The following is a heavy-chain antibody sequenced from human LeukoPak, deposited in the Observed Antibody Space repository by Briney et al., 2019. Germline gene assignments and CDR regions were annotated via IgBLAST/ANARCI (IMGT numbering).Heavy chain of an antibody. V-gene: IGHV3-53*01. Sequence: GGSLRLSCAASGFRFDDYGMTWVRQPPGKGLEWVSFIYSGGNTHYSDSVKGRFTISRDNSKNTLYLQMNSLRADDTAVYYCARRAGEYSHPYDYWGQGTLVTVSS. CDR1: GFRFDDYG. D-gene: IGHD4-17*01. J-gene: IGHJ4*02. CDR2: IYSGGNT. CDR3: ARRAGEYSHPYDY.